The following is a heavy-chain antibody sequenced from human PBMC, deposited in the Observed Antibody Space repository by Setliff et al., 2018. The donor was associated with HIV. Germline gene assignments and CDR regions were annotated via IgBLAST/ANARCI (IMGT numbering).Heavy chain of an antibody. Sequence: GASVKVSCKVSGYTLTELSMHWVRQAPGKGLEWMGGFDPEDGETVYAQKFQGRVTMTEDTSTDTAYMELSRLRSDDTAVYYCARAPIGAYYFDYWGQGTLVTVSS. J-gene: IGHJ4*02. CDR3: ARAPIGAYYFDY. D-gene: IGHD3-10*01. V-gene: IGHV1-24*01. CDR1: GYTLTELS. CDR2: FDPEDGET.